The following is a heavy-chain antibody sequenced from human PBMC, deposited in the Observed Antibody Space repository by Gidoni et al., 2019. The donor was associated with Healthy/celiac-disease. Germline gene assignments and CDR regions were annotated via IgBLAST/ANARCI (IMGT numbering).Heavy chain of an antibody. Sequence: EVQLVESGGGLVKPGGSLGLSCAASGFTFSSYSMNWVRQAPGKGLEWVSSISSSSSYIYYADSVKGRFTISRDNAKNSLYLQMNSLRAEDTAVYYCAIIVGATDFDYWGQGTLVTVSS. J-gene: IGHJ4*02. CDR3: AIIVGATDFDY. CDR1: GFTFSSYS. V-gene: IGHV3-21*01. D-gene: IGHD1-26*01. CDR2: ISSSSSYI.